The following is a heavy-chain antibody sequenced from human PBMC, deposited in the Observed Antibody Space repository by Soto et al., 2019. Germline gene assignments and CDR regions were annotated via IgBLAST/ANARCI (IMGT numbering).Heavy chain of an antibody. Sequence: QVQLQESGPGLVKPSETLSLTCTVSGGSVSSGNSYWSWIRQPPGKGLEWIGYIYYSGSATYNPSLKGRVALSVDTSKTQFSLKLSSVTAADTAVYYCARRGGAAAGSYNWFDPWGQGTLVTVSS. CDR2: IYYSGSA. CDR3: ARRGGAAAGSYNWFDP. CDR1: GGSVSSGNSY. V-gene: IGHV4-61*01. J-gene: IGHJ5*02. D-gene: IGHD6-13*01.